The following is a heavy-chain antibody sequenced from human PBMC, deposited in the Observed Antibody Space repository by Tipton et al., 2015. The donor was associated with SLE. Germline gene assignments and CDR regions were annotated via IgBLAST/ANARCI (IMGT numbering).Heavy chain of an antibody. Sequence: TLSLTCTVSGGSISSSSYSWGWIRQPPGKGLEWIGSIYYSGRTYYNPSLKSRVTISVDTSKNQFSLKLSSVTAADTAVYYCARLSSSSLGMDVWGQGTTVTVSS. D-gene: IGHD6-6*01. CDR3: ARLSSSSLGMDV. CDR1: GGSISSSSYS. J-gene: IGHJ6*02. CDR2: IYYSGRT. V-gene: IGHV4-39*07.